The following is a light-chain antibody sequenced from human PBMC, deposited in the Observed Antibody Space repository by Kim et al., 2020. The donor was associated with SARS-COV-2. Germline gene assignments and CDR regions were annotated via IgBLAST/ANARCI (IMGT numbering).Light chain of an antibody. CDR1: QSISSGY. Sequence: SPRERATLSCRASQSISSGYLAWYQQKPGQAPRLLIYDTSSRATGIPDRFSGSGSETDFTLTISRLEPEDFAVYHCQQYGSSPWTFGQGTKVDIK. V-gene: IGKV3-20*01. J-gene: IGKJ1*01. CDR2: DTS. CDR3: QQYGSSPWT.